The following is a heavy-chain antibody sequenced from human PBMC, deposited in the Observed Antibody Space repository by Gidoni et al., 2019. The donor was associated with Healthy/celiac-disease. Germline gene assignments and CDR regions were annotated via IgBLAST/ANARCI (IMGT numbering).Heavy chain of an antibody. J-gene: IGHJ3*02. CDR1: GGTFSSYA. V-gene: IGHV1-69*01. D-gene: IGHD3-22*01. CDR3: ARGTYYYDSSGYSYDAFDI. CDR2: IIPIFGTA. Sequence: QVQLVQSGAEVKKTGSSVKVSCKASGGTFSSYAIRWVRQAPGQGLEWMGGIIPIFGTANYAQKFQGRGTMTADESTSTAYMELSSLRSEDTAVYYCARGTYYYDSSGYSYDAFDIWGQGTMVTVSS.